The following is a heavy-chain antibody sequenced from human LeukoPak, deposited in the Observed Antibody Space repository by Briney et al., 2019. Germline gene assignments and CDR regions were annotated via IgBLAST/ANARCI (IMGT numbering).Heavy chain of an antibody. CDR1: GFTFSTFP. CDR2: VSQDGAHL. D-gene: IGHD1-7*01. CDR3: ARGAGTTVYYIDV. J-gene: IGHJ6*03. Sequence: GGSLRLSCAASGFTFSTFPMHWVRQAPGKGLQWLAVVSQDGAHLYSADSVKGRLPISRENSKNTLFLQMNRLTTEDTAVYYCARGAGTTVYYIDVWGNGTTVTVSS. V-gene: IGHV3-30*01.